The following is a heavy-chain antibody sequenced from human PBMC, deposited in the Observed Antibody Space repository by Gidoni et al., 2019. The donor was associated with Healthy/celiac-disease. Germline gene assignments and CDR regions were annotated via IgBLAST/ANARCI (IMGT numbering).Heavy chain of an antibody. V-gene: IGHV4-61*02. CDR2: IDTSGST. D-gene: IGHD5-18*01. CDR1: GGPIRSGSYY. Sequence: QVQLQESGPGLVQPSQTLSLTCTVSGGPIRSGSYYWSWIRQPAGKGLEWIGRIDTSGSTNYNPSLKSRVTISVDTSKNQFSLKLSSVTAADTAVYYCAREGYSYGFDAFDIWGQGTMVTVSS. J-gene: IGHJ3*02. CDR3: AREGYSYGFDAFDI.